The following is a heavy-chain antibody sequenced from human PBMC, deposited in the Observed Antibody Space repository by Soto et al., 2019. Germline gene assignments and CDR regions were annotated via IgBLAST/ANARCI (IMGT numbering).Heavy chain of an antibody. CDR1: GFTCDDYA. D-gene: IGHD3-3*01. Sequence: EVQLVESGGGLVQPGRSLRLSCAASGFTCDDYAMHWVRQAPVKGLEWVSGISWNSGSIGYADSVKGRFTISRDNAKNSLYLQMNSLRAEDTALYYCAKDLDDNFWSCSIDAFDIWGQGTMVTVSS. CDR2: ISWNSGSI. J-gene: IGHJ3*02. CDR3: AKDLDDNFWSCSIDAFDI. V-gene: IGHV3-9*01.